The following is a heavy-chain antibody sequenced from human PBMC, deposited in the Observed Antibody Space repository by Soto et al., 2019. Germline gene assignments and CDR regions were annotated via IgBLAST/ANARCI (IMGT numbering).Heavy chain of an antibody. D-gene: IGHD6-13*01. Sequence: SVKVSCKDSGGTLSSYAISWVRQAPGQGLEWMGGIIPIFGTANYAQKFQGRVTITADESTSTAYMELSSLRAEDTAVYYCAKDQGSSWYEIDYWGQGTLVTVSS. J-gene: IGHJ4*02. CDR1: GGTLSSYA. V-gene: IGHV1-69*13. CDR3: AKDQGSSWYEIDY. CDR2: IIPIFGTA.